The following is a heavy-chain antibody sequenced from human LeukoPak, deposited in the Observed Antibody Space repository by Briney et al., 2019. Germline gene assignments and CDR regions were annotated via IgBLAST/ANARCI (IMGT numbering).Heavy chain of an antibody. V-gene: IGHV3-74*01. CDR1: GFTFNNYW. J-gene: IGHJ4*02. Sequence: GGSLRLSCTASGFTFNNYWMHWVRQGPGKGLVWVPRINGDGTITSYADFVKGQFTISRDNAKNTVYLQMHGLRVEDTAVYYCARAGQGFDSWGQGTLVTVSS. CDR2: INGDGTIT. CDR3: ARAGQGFDS.